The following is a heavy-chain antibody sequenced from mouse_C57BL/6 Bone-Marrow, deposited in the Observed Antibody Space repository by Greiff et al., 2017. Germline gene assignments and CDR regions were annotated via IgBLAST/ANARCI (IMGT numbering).Heavy chain of an antibody. CDR2: IDPETCGT. CDR3: TRGFYWYFDV. CDR1: GYTFTDYE. V-gene: IGHV1-23*01. Sequence: QVQLQQSGAELVRPGASVKLSCKASGYTFTDYEMHWVKQTPVHGLEWIGAIDPETCGTAYNQKFKGKATLTADKSSSTAYMELRSLTSEDSAVYYCTRGFYWYFDVWGTGTTVTVSS. J-gene: IGHJ1*03.